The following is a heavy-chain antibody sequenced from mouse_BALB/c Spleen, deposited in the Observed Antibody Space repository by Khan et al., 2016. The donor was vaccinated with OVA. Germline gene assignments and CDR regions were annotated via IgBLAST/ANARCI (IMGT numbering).Heavy chain of an antibody. CDR1: GFTFSNYG. CDR3: ATSYFYDYYIDY. Sequence: EVELVQSGGGLVQPGGSGKLSCAASGFTFSNYGMHWVRQAPEKGLEWVAFIIGDTSTINYADTFKGRFTISRDNTKNTMFLYMTSLMSEDTASYYCATSYFYDYYIDYWGPGTTLTVSS. V-gene: IGHV5-17*02. D-gene: IGHD1-1*01. CDR2: IIGDTSTI. J-gene: IGHJ2*01.